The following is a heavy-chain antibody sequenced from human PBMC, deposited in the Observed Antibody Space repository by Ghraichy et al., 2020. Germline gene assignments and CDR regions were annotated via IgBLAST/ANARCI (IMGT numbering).Heavy chain of an antibody. Sequence: GGSLRLSCAASGFTFDDYAMHWVRQAPGKGLEWVSLISWDGGSTYYADSVKGRFTISRDNSKNSLYLQMNSLRAEDTALYYCAKDHVAWLQNYYSYGMDVWGQGTTVTVSS. CDR2: ISWDGGST. V-gene: IGHV3-43D*04. D-gene: IGHD5-24*01. J-gene: IGHJ6*02. CDR1: GFTFDDYA. CDR3: AKDHVAWLQNYYSYGMDV.